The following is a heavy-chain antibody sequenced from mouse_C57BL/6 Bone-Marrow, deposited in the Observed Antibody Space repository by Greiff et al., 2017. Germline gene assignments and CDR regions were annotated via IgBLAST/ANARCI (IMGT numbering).Heavy chain of an antibody. CDR1: GYTFTSYW. CDR2: IYPSDSET. V-gene: IGHV1-61*01. Sequence: QVQLKQPGAELVRPGSSVKLSCKASGYTFTSYWMDWVKQRPGQGLEWIGNIYPSDSETHYNQKFKDKATLTVDKSSSTAYMQLSSLTSEDSAVYYCARDGHCGWFAYWGQGTLVTVSA. D-gene: IGHD2-3*01. J-gene: IGHJ3*01. CDR3: ARDGHCGWFAY.